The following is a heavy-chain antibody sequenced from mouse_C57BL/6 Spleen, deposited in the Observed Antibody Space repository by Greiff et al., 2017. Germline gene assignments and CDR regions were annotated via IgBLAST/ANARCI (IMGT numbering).Heavy chain of an antibody. CDR2: IDPSDSST. Sequence: QVQLQQPGAELVKPGASVKLSCKASGYTFTSYWMQWVKQRPGQGLEWIGEIDPSDSSTNYNQKFKGKATLTVDTSSSTAYMQLNSLTSVDSAVYYCARAYYYGSSSYYAMDYWGQGTSVTVSS. J-gene: IGHJ4*01. V-gene: IGHV1-50*01. D-gene: IGHD1-1*01. CDR3: ARAYYYGSSSYYAMDY. CDR1: GYTFTSYW.